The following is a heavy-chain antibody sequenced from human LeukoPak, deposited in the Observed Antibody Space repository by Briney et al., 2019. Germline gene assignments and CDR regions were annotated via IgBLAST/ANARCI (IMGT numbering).Heavy chain of an antibody. CDR3: ARAMRSGYDY. CDR2: ISSRSDSI. CDR1: GFTFSSYG. V-gene: IGHV3-48*02. D-gene: IGHD5-12*01. Sequence: GGSLRLSCAASGFTFSSYGMNWVLQAPGQRLEWVSYISSRSDSIYFADSVKGRFAISRDNAENSLYLQMNSLRDEDTAVYYCARAMRSGYDYWGQGTLVTVSS. J-gene: IGHJ4*02.